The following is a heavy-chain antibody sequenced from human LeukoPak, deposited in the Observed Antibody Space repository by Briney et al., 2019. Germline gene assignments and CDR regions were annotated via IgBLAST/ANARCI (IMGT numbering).Heavy chain of an antibody. CDR1: GGSFSGYY. D-gene: IGHD1-26*01. CDR2: FYYSGSA. V-gene: IGHV4-59*08. Sequence: PSETLSLTCAVYGGSFSGYYWSWIRQPPGKGLEWIGYFYYSGSANYNPSLKSRVTISLDTSKNQFFLQLSSVTAADTAVYYCASRSTAVVGAFDIWGQGTMVTVSS. J-gene: IGHJ3*02. CDR3: ASRSTAVVGAFDI.